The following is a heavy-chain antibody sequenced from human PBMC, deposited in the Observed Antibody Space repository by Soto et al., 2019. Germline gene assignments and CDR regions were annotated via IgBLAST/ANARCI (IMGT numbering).Heavy chain of an antibody. J-gene: IGHJ6*02. CDR1: GFSFDEYA. V-gene: IGHV3-9*01. D-gene: IGHD2-8*02. CDR3: TKSTGGTANGMGV. CDR2: ISWNSGTI. Sequence: EVQVVESGGGLVQPGRSLRLSCAASGFSFDEYAMHWVGQAPGKSLEWVSGISWNSGTIGYAHSVKGRFTISRDNAKNSLYLKMNSLRAEDTALYYCTKSTGGTANGMGVWSQGTTVTVSS.